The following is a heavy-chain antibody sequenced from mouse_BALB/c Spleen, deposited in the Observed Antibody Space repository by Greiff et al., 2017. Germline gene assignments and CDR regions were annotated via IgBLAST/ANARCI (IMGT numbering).Heavy chain of an antibody. CDR1: GFTFSSYA. Sequence: EVKLEESGGGLVKPGGSLKLSCAASGFTFSSYAMSWVRQTPEKRLEWVASISSGGSTYYPDSVKGRFTISRDNARNILYLQMSSLRSEDTAMYYCARDGYDVNFDVWGAGTTVTVSS. CDR2: ISSGGST. D-gene: IGHD2-2*01. CDR3: ARDGYDVNFDV. J-gene: IGHJ1*01. V-gene: IGHV5-6-5*01.